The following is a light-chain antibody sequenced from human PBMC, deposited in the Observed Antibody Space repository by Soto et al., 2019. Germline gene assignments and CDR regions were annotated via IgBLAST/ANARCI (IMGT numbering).Light chain of an antibody. CDR2: TAS. CDR1: QSIGNY. J-gene: IGKJ1*01. CDR3: QQSYSAPWT. Sequence: DIQMTQSPSSLSASVGDRVTITCRASQSIGNYLNWYQHKVGKAPNLLIYTASSLQSGVPSRFSGSGSGTDFTLTVSSLQPEDFATYYCQQSYSAPWTFGQGTRVEIK. V-gene: IGKV1-39*01.